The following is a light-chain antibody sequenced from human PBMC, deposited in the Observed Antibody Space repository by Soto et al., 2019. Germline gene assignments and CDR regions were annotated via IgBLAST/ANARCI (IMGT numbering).Light chain of an antibody. J-gene: IGLJ3*02. CDR1: SGDIGSYNR. Sequence: QSALTQPASVSGSPGQSITISCTGTSGDIGSYNRVSWYQQHPGKAPKLIIYEVTDRPSGVSNRFSGSKSGNTASLTISGLQAEDEAEYYCQAYDYSLTAFVFGGGTKVTVL. CDR3: QAYDYSLTAFV. CDR2: EVT. V-gene: IGLV2-14*01.